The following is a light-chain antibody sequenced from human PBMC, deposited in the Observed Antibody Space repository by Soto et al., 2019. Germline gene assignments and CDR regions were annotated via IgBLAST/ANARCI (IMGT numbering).Light chain of an antibody. J-gene: IGKJ2*01. Sequence: DIQMTQSPSSLSASVGDRVTITCRASQSASNYLNWYQQKPGKAPNLLIYAASSLQSGVPSRFSGSGSGTDITLTISSLQTEEFATYYCQQTYSTPRTFGRGTKLESK. CDR3: QQTYSTPRT. CDR2: AAS. V-gene: IGKV1-39*01. CDR1: QSASNY.